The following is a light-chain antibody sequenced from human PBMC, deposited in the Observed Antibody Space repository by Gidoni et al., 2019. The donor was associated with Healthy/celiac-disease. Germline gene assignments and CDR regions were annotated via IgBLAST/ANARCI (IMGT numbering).Light chain of an antibody. CDR3: QHYGSSPRT. CDR1: QSVSSCY. J-gene: IGKJ1*01. CDR2: GAS. V-gene: IGKV3-20*01. Sequence: EIVLTQSPGTLSLSPGERATLSCRASQSVSSCYLAWYQQEPGQAPRLIIYGASSRATGIPDRFSGSGSGTDFTLTISRLEPEDFAVYYCQHYGSSPRTFGQGTKVEIK.